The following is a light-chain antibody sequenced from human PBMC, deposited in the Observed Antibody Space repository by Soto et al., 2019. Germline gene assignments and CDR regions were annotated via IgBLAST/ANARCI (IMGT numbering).Light chain of an antibody. CDR2: GAS. J-gene: IGKJ1*01. V-gene: IGKV1-12*01. Sequence: DIQMTQSPSSVSASVGDRVTITCRASQGISSWLAWYQQKPGKAPKLLIYGASGLQSGVPSRFSGSGSGTDSPLTLSAMQPEDFATYSCQQANSYPRTFGHGTKVDIK. CDR3: QQANSYPRT. CDR1: QGISSW.